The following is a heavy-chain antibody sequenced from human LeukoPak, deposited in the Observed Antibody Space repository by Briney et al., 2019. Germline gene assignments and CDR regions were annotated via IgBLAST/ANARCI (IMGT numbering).Heavy chain of an antibody. CDR2: IYYSGST. V-gene: IGHV4-61*01. Sequence: SETLSLTCTVSGGSVSSGSYYWSWIRQPPGKGLEWIGYIYYSGSTNYNPSLKSRVTISVDTSKNQFSLKLSSVTAADTAVYYCARSITSSWYGDFQHWGQGTLVTVSS. D-gene: IGHD6-13*01. CDR1: GGSVSSGSYY. CDR3: ARSITSSWYGDFQH. J-gene: IGHJ1*01.